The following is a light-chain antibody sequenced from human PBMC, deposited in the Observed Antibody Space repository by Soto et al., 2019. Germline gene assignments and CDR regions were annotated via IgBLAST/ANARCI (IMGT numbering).Light chain of an antibody. CDR3: QQYDNWPWT. CDR2: GAS. CDR1: QSISGT. V-gene: IGKV3-15*01. J-gene: IGKJ1*01. Sequence: VLMQPTATQSLSPRVKATRFGRASQSISGTLAGYQQRPGQAPRLLIYGASTRAAGFPARFSGSGSGTDFTRTISSLQSEDCAVYYCQQYDNWPWTFGQGTKVDI.